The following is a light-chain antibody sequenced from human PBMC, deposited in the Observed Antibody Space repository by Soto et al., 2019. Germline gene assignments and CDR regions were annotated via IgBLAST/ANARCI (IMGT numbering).Light chain of an antibody. Sequence: EIVMTQSPATLSVSPGESATLSCRASHSVSSNLAWFQQKPGQAPRLLIYGASTRATGIPARFSGSGSGTEFTLTVSSLQSEDSAVYYCQQYNNWPPYTVGQGTQLEIK. V-gene: IGKV3-15*01. CDR1: HSVSSN. CDR2: GAS. J-gene: IGKJ2*01. CDR3: QQYNNWPPYT.